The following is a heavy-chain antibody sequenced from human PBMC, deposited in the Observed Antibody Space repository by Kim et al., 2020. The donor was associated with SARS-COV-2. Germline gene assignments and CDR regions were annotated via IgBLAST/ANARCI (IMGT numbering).Heavy chain of an antibody. CDR2: IYYSGST. J-gene: IGHJ4*02. CDR3: ASPSFMITFGGVIAPTVKFDY. Sequence: SETLSLTCTVSGGSISSSSYYWGWIRQPPGKGLEWIGSIYYSGSTYYNPSLKSRVTISVDTSKNQFSLKLSSVTAADTAVYYCASPSFMITFGGVIAPTVKFDYWGQGTLVTVS. V-gene: IGHV4-39*01. CDR1: GGSISSSSYY. D-gene: IGHD3-16*02.